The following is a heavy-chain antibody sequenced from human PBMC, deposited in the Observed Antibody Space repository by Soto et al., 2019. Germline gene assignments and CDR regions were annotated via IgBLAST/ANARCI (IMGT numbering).Heavy chain of an antibody. V-gene: IGHV4-34*01. CDR3: ARPHRYDSTLYRVRFYWYFDL. CDR1: GGSFSGYY. D-gene: IGHD3-22*01. Sequence: QVQLQQWGAGLLKPSETLSLTCAVYGGSFSGYYWSWIRQPPGKGLEWIGEINHSGSTNYNPSLKSRVTISVDTSKNQFSLKLSSVTAADTAVYYCARPHRYDSTLYRVRFYWYFDLWGRGTLVTVSS. J-gene: IGHJ2*01. CDR2: INHSGST.